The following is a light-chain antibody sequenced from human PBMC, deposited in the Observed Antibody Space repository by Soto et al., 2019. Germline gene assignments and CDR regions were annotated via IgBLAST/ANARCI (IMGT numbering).Light chain of an antibody. CDR1: RDVNDY. V-gene: IGKV1-33*01. J-gene: IGKJ4*01. CDR2: DAS. Sequence: DIQMTQSPSSLSASVGDRVTISCQASRDVNDYLNWYQQKPGKAPKVLIHDASKLERGVPSRFSGSGLGTNFTFTISGLQPEDFASYYCQQYNSLVSFGGGTRVDLK. CDR3: QQYNSLVS.